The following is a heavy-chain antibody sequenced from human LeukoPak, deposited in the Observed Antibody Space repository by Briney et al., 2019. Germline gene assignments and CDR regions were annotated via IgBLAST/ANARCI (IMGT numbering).Heavy chain of an antibody. V-gene: IGHV4-31*03. Sequence: SQTLSLTCTVSGGSISSGGYYWSWIRQHPGKGLEWIGYIYYSGSTYYNPSLKSRVTISVDTSKNQFSLKLSSVTAADTAVYYCARGSDILTGYYRGPTDGTFDYWGQGTLVTVSS. D-gene: IGHD3-9*01. CDR1: GGSISSGGYY. CDR3: ARGSDILTGYYRGPTDGTFDY. CDR2: IYYSGST. J-gene: IGHJ4*02.